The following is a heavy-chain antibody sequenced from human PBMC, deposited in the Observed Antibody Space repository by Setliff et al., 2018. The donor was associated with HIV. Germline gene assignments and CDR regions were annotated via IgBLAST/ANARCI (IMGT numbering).Heavy chain of an antibody. J-gene: IGHJ1*01. Sequence: SETLSLTCSVYGDSISSGGYYWSWIRQHPGKGLEWIAYIYYSGSTYYNPSLQSRVTISVDTSKNQFSLKVTSVTAADTAVYYCARALGIGSAYFQHWGLGTLVTVSS. D-gene: IGHD6-19*01. V-gene: IGHV4-31*03. CDR1: GDSISSGGYY. CDR2: IYYSGST. CDR3: ARALGIGSAYFQH.